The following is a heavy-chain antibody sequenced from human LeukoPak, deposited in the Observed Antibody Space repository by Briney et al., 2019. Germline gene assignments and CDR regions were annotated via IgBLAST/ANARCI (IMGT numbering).Heavy chain of an antibody. J-gene: IGHJ4*02. Sequence: PGGSLRLSCAASGFTFSSYSMNWVRQAPGKGLEWVSAISGSGGSTYYADSVKGRFTISRDNSKNTLYLQMNSLRAEDTAVYYCAKASMIVVVITTLYYFDYWGQGTLVTVSS. CDR3: AKASMIVVVITTLYYFDY. V-gene: IGHV3-23*01. CDR2: ISGSGGST. D-gene: IGHD3-22*01. CDR1: GFTFSSYS.